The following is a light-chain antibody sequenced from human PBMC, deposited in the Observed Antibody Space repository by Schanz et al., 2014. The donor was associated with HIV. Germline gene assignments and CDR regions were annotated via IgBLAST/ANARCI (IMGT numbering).Light chain of an antibody. J-gene: IGLJ2*01. CDR1: SSDIGAYNY. CDR2: DVN. V-gene: IGLV2-14*01. Sequence: QSALTQPPSASGSPGQSITISCTGTSSDIGAYNYVSWYQQYPGKAPKLMIYDVNNRPSGVSNRFSGSKSGNTASLTISGLQAEDEADYYCSSYAGTNNVVFGGGTKLTVL. CDR3: SSYAGTNNVV.